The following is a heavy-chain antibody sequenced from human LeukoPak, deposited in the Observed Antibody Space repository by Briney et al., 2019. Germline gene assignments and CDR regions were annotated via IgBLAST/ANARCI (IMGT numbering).Heavy chain of an antibody. Sequence: SETLSLTCAVYGGSFSGYYRSWIRQPPGKGLEWIGEINHSGSTNYNPSLKSRVTISVDTSKNQFSLKLSSVTAADTAVYYCARGDGSGWFAAFDYWGQGTLVTVSS. V-gene: IGHV4-34*01. CDR2: INHSGST. CDR1: GGSFSGYY. D-gene: IGHD6-19*01. CDR3: ARGDGSGWFAAFDY. J-gene: IGHJ4*02.